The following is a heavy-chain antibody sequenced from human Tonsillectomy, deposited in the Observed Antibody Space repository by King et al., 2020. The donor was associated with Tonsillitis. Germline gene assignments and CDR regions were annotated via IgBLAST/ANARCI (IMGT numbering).Heavy chain of an antibody. D-gene: IGHD2-15*01. Sequence: VQLVESGAEVKKPGASVKVSCKASGYTFTSYYMHWVRQAPGQGLEWMGMINPSGGSTSYAQKFQGRVTMTRDTSTSTVYMELSSLRSEDTAVYYCARASRDCSSGNCYFYFYYYMDVWGKGTTVTVSS. CDR3: ARASRDCSSGNCYFYFYYYMDV. J-gene: IGHJ6*03. CDR1: GYTFTSYY. V-gene: IGHV1-46*01. CDR2: INPSGGST.